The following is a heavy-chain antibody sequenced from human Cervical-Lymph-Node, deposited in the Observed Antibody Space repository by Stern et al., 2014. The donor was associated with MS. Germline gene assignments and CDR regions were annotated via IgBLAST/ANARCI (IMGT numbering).Heavy chain of an antibody. D-gene: IGHD1-1*01. CDR2: IAQDGGEK. Sequence: EVQLVESGGGLVQPGGSLRLSCVASGFTFSTYWMSWVRQAPGQGLEWVANIAQDGGEKYYVDSVKGRFTISRDNTKNSLNLQMDSLRAEDTAVYYCARAPRGISGSDWGQGTLVTVSS. V-gene: IGHV3-7*01. CDR3: ARAPRGISGSD. CDR1: GFTFSTYW. J-gene: IGHJ4*02.